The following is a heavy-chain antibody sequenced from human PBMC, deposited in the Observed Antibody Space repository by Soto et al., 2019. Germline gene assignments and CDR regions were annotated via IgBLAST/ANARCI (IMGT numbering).Heavy chain of an antibody. V-gene: IGHV5-51*01. Sequence: GESLKISCKGSGYNFATYWIGWVRQIPGKGPEWMGIIYPGDSDTRYTPSFQGQVTISADKSEGASYVHWDSLKASDTAMYYCARRREYCSASSCXLDDTNWVYYFDSWGQGTLVTVSS. CDR2: IYPGDSDT. D-gene: IGHD2-2*01. CDR1: GYNFATYW. CDR3: ARRREYCSASSCXLDDTNWVYYFDS. J-gene: IGHJ4*02.